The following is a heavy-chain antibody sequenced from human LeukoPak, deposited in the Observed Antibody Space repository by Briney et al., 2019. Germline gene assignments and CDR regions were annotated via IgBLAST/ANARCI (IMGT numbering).Heavy chain of an antibody. CDR3: TTLLWFGEPRAFDI. V-gene: IGHV3-49*04. CDR1: GFTFSNAW. D-gene: IGHD3-10*01. CDR2: IRSKAYGGTT. J-gene: IGHJ3*02. Sequence: GGSLRLSCAASGFTFSNAWMSWVRQAPGKGLEWVGFIRSKAYGGTTEYAASVKGRFTISRDDSKSIAYLQMNSLKTEDTAVYYCTTLLWFGEPRAFDIWGQGTMVTVSS.